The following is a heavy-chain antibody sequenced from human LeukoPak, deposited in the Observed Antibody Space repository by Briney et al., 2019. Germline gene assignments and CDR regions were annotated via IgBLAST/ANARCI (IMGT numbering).Heavy chain of an antibody. J-gene: IGHJ4*02. Sequence: GESLKISCKGSGNRFTNYWIGWVRQMPGKGLEWMGIIYPADSDTRYSPSFQGQVTISADKSISTAYLQWSSLKASDTAMYYCARQTGIAVAAEIDYWGQGTLVTVSS. CDR2: IYPADSDT. V-gene: IGHV5-51*01. CDR3: ARQTGIAVAAEIDY. CDR1: GNRFTNYW. D-gene: IGHD6-19*01.